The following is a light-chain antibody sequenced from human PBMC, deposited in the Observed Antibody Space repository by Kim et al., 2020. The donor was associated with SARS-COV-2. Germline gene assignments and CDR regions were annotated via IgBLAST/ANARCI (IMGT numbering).Light chain of an antibody. CDR1: SGHSSYA. V-gene: IGLV4-69*01. J-gene: IGLJ2*01. CDR3: QTWGTGFVV. CDR2: VNSDGSH. Sequence: ASVKLTCTLSSGHSSYAIAWLRQQPEKGPRYLMKVNSDGSHTRGDGIPDRFSGSSSGDERYLSISNLQSEDEADFYCQTWGTGFVVFGGGTKVTVL.